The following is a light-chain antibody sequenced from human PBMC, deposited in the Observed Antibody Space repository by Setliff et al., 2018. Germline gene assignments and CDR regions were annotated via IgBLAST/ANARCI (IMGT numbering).Light chain of an antibody. CDR1: SSDVGEYKY. Sequence: QSVLTQPASVSGSPGQSITISCTGTSSDVGEYKYVSWYQQLPGKAPKLIIFEVSNRPSGIPNRFSGYKSGNTASLSISGLQAEDEADYYCSSYTSLSTRVFGTGTKVTVL. J-gene: IGLJ1*01. CDR2: EVS. V-gene: IGLV2-14*01. CDR3: SSYTSLSTRV.